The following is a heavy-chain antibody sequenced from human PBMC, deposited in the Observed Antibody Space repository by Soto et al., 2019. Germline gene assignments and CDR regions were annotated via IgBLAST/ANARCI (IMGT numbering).Heavy chain of an antibody. V-gene: IGHV4-30-2*05. CDR2: IYHSGST. J-gene: IGHJ6*02. D-gene: IGHD3-9*01. CDR1: GGSISSGGYS. Sequence: PSETLSLTCAVSGGSISSGGYSWSWIRQPPGKGLEWIGYIYHSGSTYYNPSLKSRVTISVDTSKNQFSLKLSSVTAADTAVYYCARDGGVLLRYFDWLSQPMDYYYGMDVWGQGTTVTVSS. CDR3: ARDGGVLLRYFDWLSQPMDYYYGMDV.